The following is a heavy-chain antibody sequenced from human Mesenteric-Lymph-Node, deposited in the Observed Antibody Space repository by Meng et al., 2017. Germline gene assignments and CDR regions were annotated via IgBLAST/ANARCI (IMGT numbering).Heavy chain of an antibody. J-gene: IGHJ6*02. V-gene: IGHV3-33*01. CDR2: IWLDGSNK. CDR3: ARVSDYPYYYNGMDV. D-gene: IGHD3-10*01. Sequence: GGSLRLSCLASGFSFSHYGMHWVRQAPGKGLEWVAFIWLDGSNKYYADSVKGRFTVSRDNSKNTLYLQVNSLRAEDTAVYYCARVSDYPYYYNGMDVWGQGTTVTVSS. CDR1: GFSFSHYG.